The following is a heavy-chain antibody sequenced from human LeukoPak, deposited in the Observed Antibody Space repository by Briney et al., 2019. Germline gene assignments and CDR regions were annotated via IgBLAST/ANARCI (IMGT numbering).Heavy chain of an antibody. D-gene: IGHD2-2*01. J-gene: IGHJ6*02. CDR1: GYTFTSYV. Sequence: SVKVSCKAAGYTFTSYVISWVRQAPGQGREWMGWISAYNGNTNYAQKLQRRVTMTTDTSTSTAYMELRRLRSDDTAVYYCARDLIVVVPAAIPPAYYYYGMDVWGQGTTVTVSS. V-gene: IGHV1-18*01. CDR3: ARDLIVVVPAAIPPAYYYYGMDV. CDR2: ISAYNGNT.